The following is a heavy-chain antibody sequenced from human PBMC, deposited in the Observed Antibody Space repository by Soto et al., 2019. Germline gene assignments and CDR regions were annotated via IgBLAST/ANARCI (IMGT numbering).Heavy chain of an antibody. CDR3: ARDRGEYTSSWFWYFSH. J-gene: IGHJ2*01. Sequence: SETLSLTCSVSCASISSFNWNWVRQPAGKGPEWVGRLNIAGTINYNPSLKSRITMSMDTSKNQISLHLRSVAAADTAIYYCARDRGEYTSSWFWYFSHWGHGTLVTVSS. CDR1: CASISSFN. D-gene: IGHD6-13*01. V-gene: IGHV4-4*07. CDR2: LNIAGTI.